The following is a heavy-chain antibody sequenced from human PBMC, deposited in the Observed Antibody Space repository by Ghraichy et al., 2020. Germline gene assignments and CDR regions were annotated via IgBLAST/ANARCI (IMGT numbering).Heavy chain of an antibody. CDR1: GYTFTGYY. D-gene: IGHD5-24*01. J-gene: IGHJ4*02. CDR2: INPNSGGT. Sequence: ASVKVSCKASGYTFTGYYMHWVRQAPGQGLEWMGWINPNSGGTNYAQKFQGWVTMTRDTSISTAYMELSRLRSDDTAVYYCARSLGEMATIWMIDYWGQGTLVTVSS. CDR3: ARSLGEMATIWMIDY. V-gene: IGHV1-2*04.